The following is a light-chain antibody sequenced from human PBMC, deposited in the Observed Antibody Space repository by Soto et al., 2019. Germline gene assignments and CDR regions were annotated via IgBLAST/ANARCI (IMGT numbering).Light chain of an antibody. CDR1: SSDVGGHNH. Sequence: QSALTQPPSASGSPGQSVTISCTGSSSDVGGHNHVSWYQQHPGKAPKLMIYEVSKRPSGVPDRFSGSKSVNTASLTVSGLPAEDEADYYCSSYAGSMNLIFGGGTKLTVL. J-gene: IGLJ2*01. CDR3: SSYAGSMNLI. V-gene: IGLV2-8*01. CDR2: EVS.